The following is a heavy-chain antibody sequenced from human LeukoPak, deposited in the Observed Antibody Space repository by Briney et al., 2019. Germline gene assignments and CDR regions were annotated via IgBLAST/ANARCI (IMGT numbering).Heavy chain of an antibody. Sequence: ASVKVSCKPARYTFTSYYMHWGRQAPGQGLEWMRIINTSGGSTTYAQKFQGRVSMTRDTSTSTVYLEVSSLRSEDTAVYYCARSQGGNTLWFDPWGQGTLVTVSS. CDR1: RYTFTSYY. D-gene: IGHD4-23*01. CDR2: INTSGGST. J-gene: IGHJ5*02. V-gene: IGHV1-46*01. CDR3: ARSQGGNTLWFDP.